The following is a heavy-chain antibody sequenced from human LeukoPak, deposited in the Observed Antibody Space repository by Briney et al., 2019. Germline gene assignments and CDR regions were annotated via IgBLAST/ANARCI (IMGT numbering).Heavy chain of an antibody. CDR3: ARLVDGDYGSAFDI. J-gene: IGHJ3*02. D-gene: IGHD4-17*01. V-gene: IGHV3-33*01. CDR1: GFTFSSYG. CDR2: IWYDGSNK. Sequence: GGSLRLSCAASGFTFSSYGMHCVRQAPGKGLEWVAVIWYDGSNKYYADSVKGRFTISRDNSKNTLYLQMNSLRAEDTAVYYCARLVDGDYGSAFDIWGQGTMVTVSS.